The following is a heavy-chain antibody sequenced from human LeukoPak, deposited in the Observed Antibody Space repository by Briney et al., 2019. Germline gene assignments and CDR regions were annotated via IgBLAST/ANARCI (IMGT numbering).Heavy chain of an antibody. V-gene: IGHV3-23*01. Sequence: GGSLRLSCAASGFTFSSYAMSWVRQAPGKGLEWVSTISSSGSSTYYADSVKGRFTISRDSFKNTLYLQMNRLRAEDTAVYYCAKDVLSGYYDSGFGFWGQGTLVTVSS. J-gene: IGHJ4*02. CDR3: AKDVLSGYYDSGFGF. CDR1: GFTFSSYA. CDR2: ISSSGSST. D-gene: IGHD3-22*01.